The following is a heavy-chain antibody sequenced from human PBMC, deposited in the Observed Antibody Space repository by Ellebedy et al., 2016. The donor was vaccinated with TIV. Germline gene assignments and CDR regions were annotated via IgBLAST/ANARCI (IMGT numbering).Heavy chain of an antibody. CDR2: ISAYNGNT. CDR1: GYTFTSYG. V-gene: IGHV1-18*01. CDR3: ARVGASRKQWLILYYYYGMDV. D-gene: IGHD6-19*01. Sequence: ASVKVSCXASGYTFTSYGISWVRQAPGQGLEWMGWISAYNGNTNYAQKLQGRVTMTTDTSTSTAYMELRSLRSDDTAVYYCARVGASRKQWLILYYYYGMDVWGQGTTVTVSS. J-gene: IGHJ6*02.